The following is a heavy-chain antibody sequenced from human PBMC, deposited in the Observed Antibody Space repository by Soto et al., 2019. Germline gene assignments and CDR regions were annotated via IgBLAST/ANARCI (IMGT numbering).Heavy chain of an antibody. J-gene: IGHJ4*02. CDR2: IIPIFGTA. CDR3: ARDYYDSSGSRYYFDY. D-gene: IGHD3-22*01. V-gene: IGHV1-69*13. CDR1: GGTFSIYA. Sequence: SVKVSCKASGGTFSIYAISWVRQAPGQGLEWMGGIIPIFGTANYAEKFQGRVTITADESTSTAYMELSSLRSEDTAVYYCARDYYDSSGSRYYFDYWGQGTLVTVSS.